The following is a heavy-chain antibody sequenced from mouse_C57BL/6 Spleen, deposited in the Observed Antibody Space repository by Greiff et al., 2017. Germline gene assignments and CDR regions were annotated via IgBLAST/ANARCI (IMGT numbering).Heavy chain of an antibody. V-gene: IGHV1-20*01. Sequence: EVQLQRSGPELVKPGDSVKISCKASGYSFSGYFMNWVMQSHGKSLEWIGRINPYNGDTFYNQKFKGKATLTVDKSSSTAHMELRSLTSEDSAVYYCAREYYGSSYVGYWGQGTTLTVSS. J-gene: IGHJ2*01. CDR2: INPYNGDT. CDR1: GYSFSGYF. D-gene: IGHD1-1*01. CDR3: AREYYGSSYVGY.